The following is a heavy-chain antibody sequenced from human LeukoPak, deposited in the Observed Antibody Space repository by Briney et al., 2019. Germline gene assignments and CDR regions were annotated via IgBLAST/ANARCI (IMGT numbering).Heavy chain of an antibody. J-gene: IGHJ4*02. CDR2: ISSSSGYI. Sequence: GGSLRLSCAASGFTFSSYSMNWVRQAPGKGLEWVSSISSSSGYIYYADSVKGRFTISRDNARNSVYLQMNSLTGDDTAVYYCARENWGPEYWGQGTLVTVSS. CDR1: GFTFSSYS. CDR3: ARENWGPEY. V-gene: IGHV3-21*04. D-gene: IGHD7-27*01.